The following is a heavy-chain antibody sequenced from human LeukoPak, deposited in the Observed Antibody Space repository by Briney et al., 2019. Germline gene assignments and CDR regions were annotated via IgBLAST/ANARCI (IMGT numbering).Heavy chain of an antibody. D-gene: IGHD1-1*01. CDR2: IYYSGTT. CDR1: GGSISHYY. Sequence: SETLSLTCTVSGGSISHYYWSWIRQPPGKGLEWIGYIYYSGTTNYNPSLKSRVTISVDTSKNQFSLKLSSVTSADTAVYFCAIHPWKDGTVLWGRGTTVTVSS. CDR3: AIHPWKDGTVL. J-gene: IGHJ6*02. V-gene: IGHV4-59*08.